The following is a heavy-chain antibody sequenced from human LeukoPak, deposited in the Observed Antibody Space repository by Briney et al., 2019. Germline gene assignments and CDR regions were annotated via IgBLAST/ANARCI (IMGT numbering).Heavy chain of an antibody. V-gene: IGHV3-23*01. CDR1: GFTFSSYG. J-gene: IGHJ4*02. CDR2: ISGSGGST. Sequence: GGTLRLSCAASGFTFSSYGMSWVRQAPGKGLEWVSAISGSGGSTYYADSVKGRFTISRDNSKNTMYLQMNSLRAEDTAVYYCARGSYYFDYWGQGTLVTVSS. CDR3: ARGSYYFDY. D-gene: IGHD1-26*01.